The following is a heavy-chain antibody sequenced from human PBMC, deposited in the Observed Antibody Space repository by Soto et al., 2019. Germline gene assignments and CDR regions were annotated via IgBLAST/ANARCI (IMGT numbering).Heavy chain of an antibody. CDR1: GFTSYNYA. D-gene: IGHD6-19*01. V-gene: IGHV3-23*01. Sequence: EVHLLESGGGLVQPGGSLRLSCAASGFTSYNYAMTWVRQAPGKGLEWVSSITGGGSTTYYADSVKGRFTMSRDDSKNMLYLQMNPLRAEDTAVYYWAKTGGGQGGGWHFDYWGQGTLVTVSS. CDR2: ITGGGSTT. J-gene: IGHJ4*02. CDR3: AKTGGGQGGGWHFDY.